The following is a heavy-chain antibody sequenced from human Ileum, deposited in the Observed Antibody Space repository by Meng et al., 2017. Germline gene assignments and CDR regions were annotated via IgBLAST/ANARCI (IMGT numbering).Heavy chain of an antibody. CDR1: GGSVSSSSYY. D-gene: IGHD3-10*01. V-gene: IGHV4-61*01. CDR2: IHYRGSR. CDR3: ARFYGSGTFEVHDY. J-gene: IGHJ4*02. Sequence: DPGPRLVRRSGTLSLTCTLPGGSVSSSSYYLSWIRQPPGKGLEWIGLIHYRGSRHYTPSRKSRVTMSVDTSKNQVSLRLTSVTAADTAVYYCARFYGSGTFEVHDYWGQGTLVTVSS.